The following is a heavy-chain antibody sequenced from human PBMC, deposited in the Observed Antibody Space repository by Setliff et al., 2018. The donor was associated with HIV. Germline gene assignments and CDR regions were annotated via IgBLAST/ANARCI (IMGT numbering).Heavy chain of an antibody. Sequence: SETLSLTCAVYGGSFSGYYWSWIRQPPGKGLEWLGEIDHTGSTNYNLTLKSRITMPADPSKNQFSLKVRSVIAADTALYYCARGRNYGSPYFYYMDVWATGTTVTVS. CDR2: IDHTGST. CDR3: ARGRNYGSPYFYYMDV. J-gene: IGHJ6*03. D-gene: IGHD3-10*01. V-gene: IGHV4-34*01. CDR1: GGSFSGYY.